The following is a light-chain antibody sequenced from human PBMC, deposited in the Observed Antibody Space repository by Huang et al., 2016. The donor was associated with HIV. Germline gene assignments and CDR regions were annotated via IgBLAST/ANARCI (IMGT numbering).Light chain of an antibody. Sequence: DMVLTQSPATLSVSPGERATLSCRASQSVSSNLAWYQQKPGQAPRLLIVGASTRATGIPTRFSGSGPGTEFTLTISSLQSEDFAIYYCQQYNNWPPTFGQGTRLEIK. CDR3: QQYNNWPPT. CDR2: GAS. CDR1: QSVSSN. J-gene: IGKJ5*01. V-gene: IGKV3-15*01.